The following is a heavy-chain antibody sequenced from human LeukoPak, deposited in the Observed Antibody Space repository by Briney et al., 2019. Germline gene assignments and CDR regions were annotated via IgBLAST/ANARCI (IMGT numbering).Heavy chain of an antibody. Sequence: SETLSLTCAVSDYSVTSAYYWGWLRQFPGKELEWIGSIFRGETTYYNQSLESRVTISVDPSKNQFSLRLTSVTAADTAVYYCARVGSSWYWDDYWGQRTLVTVSS. CDR2: IFRGETT. D-gene: IGHD6-13*01. CDR3: ARVGSSWYWDDY. V-gene: IGHV4-38-2*01. CDR1: DYSVTSAYY. J-gene: IGHJ4*02.